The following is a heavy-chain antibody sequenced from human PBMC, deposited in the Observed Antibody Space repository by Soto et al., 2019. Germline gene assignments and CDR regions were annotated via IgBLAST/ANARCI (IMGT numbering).Heavy chain of an antibody. CDR2: INNAFNT. CDR1: GFDASVNF. J-gene: IGHJ4*02. CDR3: AKQRGTGTTGKAFDC. D-gene: IGHD1-1*01. Sequence: PGGSLRLSCAASGFDASVNFMTWVRQAPGKGLEWVSAINNAFNTFYADSVTGRFTISRDNSKNTLYLQMNSLRDEDTAVYYCAKQRGTGTTGKAFDCWGQGTLVTVSS. V-gene: IGHV3-66*04.